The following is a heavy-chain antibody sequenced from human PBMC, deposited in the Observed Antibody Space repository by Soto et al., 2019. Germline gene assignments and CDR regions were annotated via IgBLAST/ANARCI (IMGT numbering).Heavy chain of an antibody. CDR2: ISSSSSYI. D-gene: IGHD2-21*01. V-gene: IGHV3-21*01. CDR3: ARLSGDHSAFFSYGMDA. J-gene: IGHJ6*02. Sequence: GGSLRLSCAASGFTFSSYSMNWVRQAPGKGLEWVSSISSSSSYIYYADSVKGRFTISRDNAKNSLYLQMNSLRDEDTAVYYCARLSGDHSAFFSYGMDAWGPGTTVTVSS. CDR1: GFTFSSYS.